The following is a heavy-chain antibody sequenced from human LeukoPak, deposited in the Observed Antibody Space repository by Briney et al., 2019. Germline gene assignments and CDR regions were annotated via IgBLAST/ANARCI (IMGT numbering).Heavy chain of an antibody. CDR3: AREYCSSTSCSIRNWFDP. Sequence: ASVKVSCKASGYTFTGYGMHWGRQAPGQGLEWMGWINPNSGGTNYAQKFQGRVTMTRDTSISTAYMELSRLRSGDTAVYYCAREYCSSTSCSIRNWFDPWGQGTLVTVSS. V-gene: IGHV1-2*02. CDR2: INPNSGGT. CDR1: GYTFTGYG. J-gene: IGHJ5*02. D-gene: IGHD2-2*01.